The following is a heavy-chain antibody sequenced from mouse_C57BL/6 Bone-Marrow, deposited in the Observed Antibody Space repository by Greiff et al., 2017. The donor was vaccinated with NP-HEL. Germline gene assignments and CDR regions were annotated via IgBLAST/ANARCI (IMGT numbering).Heavy chain of an antibody. D-gene: IGHD3-2*02. Sequence: DVHLVESGPGLAKPSQTLSLTCSVTGYSITSDYWNWIRKFPGNKLEYMGYISYSGSTYYNPSLKSRISITRDTSKNQYYLQLNSVTTEDTATYYCARSGDSSGPNYYAMDYWGQGTSVTVSS. J-gene: IGHJ4*01. CDR1: GYSITSDY. V-gene: IGHV3-8*01. CDR3: ARSGDSSGPNYYAMDY. CDR2: ISYSGST.